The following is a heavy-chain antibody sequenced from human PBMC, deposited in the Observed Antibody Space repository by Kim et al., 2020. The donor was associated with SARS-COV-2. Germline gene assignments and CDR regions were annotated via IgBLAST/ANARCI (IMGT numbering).Heavy chain of an antibody. J-gene: IGHJ6*02. D-gene: IGHD3-3*01. CDR2: ISSSSSYI. V-gene: IGHV3-21*01. CDR1: GFTFSSYS. Sequence: GGSLRLSCAASGFTFSSYSMNWVRQAPGKGLEWVSSISSSSSYIYYADSVKGRFTISRDNAKNSLYLQMNSLRAEDTAVYYCARGLTYYDFWSGYYEAGGDYYYYGMDVWGQGTTVTVSS. CDR3: ARGLTYYDFWSGYYEAGGDYYYYGMDV.